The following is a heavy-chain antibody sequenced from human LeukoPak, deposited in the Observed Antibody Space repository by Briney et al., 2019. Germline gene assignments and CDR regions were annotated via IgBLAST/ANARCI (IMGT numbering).Heavy chain of an antibody. D-gene: IGHD6-6*01. V-gene: IGHV1-2*02. Sequence: ASVKVSCKASGYTFTGYYMHWVRQAPGQGLEWMGWLNPNSGGTNYPQKFQGRVTMTRDTSISTAYMELSRLRSDDTAVYYCARSLYSSSSEVWHFDYWGQGTLVTVSS. CDR3: ARSLYSSSSEVWHFDY. CDR1: GYTFTGYY. J-gene: IGHJ4*02. CDR2: LNPNSGGT.